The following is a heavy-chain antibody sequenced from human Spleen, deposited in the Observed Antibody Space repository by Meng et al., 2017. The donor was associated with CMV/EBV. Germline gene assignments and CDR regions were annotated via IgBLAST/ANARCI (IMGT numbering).Heavy chain of an antibody. CDR1: GFTFSSYA. V-gene: IGHV3-23*01. J-gene: IGHJ4*02. CDR2: ISGSGGST. CDR3: AKEGRGSSWKIVYVYFDY. D-gene: IGHD6-13*01. Sequence: GGSLRLSCAASGFTFSSYAMSWVRQAPGKGLEWVSAISGSGGSTYYADSVKGRFTISRDNSKNTLYLQMNSLRAEDTAVYYCAKEGRGSSWKIVYVYFDYWGQGTLVTVFS.